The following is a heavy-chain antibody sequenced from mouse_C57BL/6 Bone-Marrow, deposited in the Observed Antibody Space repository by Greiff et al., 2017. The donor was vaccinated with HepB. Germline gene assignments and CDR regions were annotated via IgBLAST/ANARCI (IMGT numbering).Heavy chain of an antibody. Sequence: EVMLVESGGGLVQPGGSLKLSCAASGFTFSDYYMYWVRQTPEKRLEWVAYISNGGGSTYYPDTVKGRFTISRDNAKNTLYLQMSRLKSEDTAMYYCARRYYDYPWFAYWGQGTLVTVSA. J-gene: IGHJ3*01. CDR3: ARRYYDYPWFAY. V-gene: IGHV5-12*01. D-gene: IGHD2-4*01. CDR2: ISNGGGST. CDR1: GFTFSDYY.